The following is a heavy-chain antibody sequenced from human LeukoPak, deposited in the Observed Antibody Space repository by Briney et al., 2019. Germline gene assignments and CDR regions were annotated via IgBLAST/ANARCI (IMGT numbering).Heavy chain of an antibody. J-gene: IGHJ4*02. CDR1: GFTFSSYA. CDR2: ISGSGGST. V-gene: IGHV3-23*01. CDR3: AKGRYYDFWSGYCDY. D-gene: IGHD3-3*01. Sequence: GGSLRLSCAASGFTFSSYAMSWVRQAPGKGLEWVSAISGSGGSTYYADSVKGRFTISRDNSKNTLYLQMNSLRAEDTAVYYCAKGRYYDFWSGYCDYWGQGTLVTVSS.